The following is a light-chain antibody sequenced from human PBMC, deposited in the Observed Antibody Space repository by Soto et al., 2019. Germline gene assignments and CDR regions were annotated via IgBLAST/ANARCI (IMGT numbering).Light chain of an antibody. V-gene: IGLV2-14*01. CDR2: EVT. Sequence: QSALTQPASVSGSPGQSITISCTGTSSDVGNYNYVSWYQQHPGKVPKLMIFEVTNRPSGISNRFSGSKSGNTASLTISGLQAEDEADYYCNSYTSTSTLVFGTGTKLTVL. CDR3: NSYTSTSTLV. CDR1: SSDVGNYNY. J-gene: IGLJ1*01.